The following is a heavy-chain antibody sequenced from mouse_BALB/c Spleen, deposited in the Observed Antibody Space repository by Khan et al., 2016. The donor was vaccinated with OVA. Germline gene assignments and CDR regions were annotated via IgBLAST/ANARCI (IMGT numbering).Heavy chain of an antibody. D-gene: IGHD2-14*01. Sequence: EVKLEESGPSLVKPSQTLSLTCSVTGDSITSGYWNWIRKFPGNKLEYMGYIIYTGYTYYNPSLKSQISITRNTSKNQYYLQLNSVTDEDRATYYCARSTYRYAFVYWGQGTLVTVSA. J-gene: IGHJ3*01. V-gene: IGHV3-8*02. CDR2: IIYTGYT. CDR1: GDSITSGY. CDR3: ARSTYRYAFVY.